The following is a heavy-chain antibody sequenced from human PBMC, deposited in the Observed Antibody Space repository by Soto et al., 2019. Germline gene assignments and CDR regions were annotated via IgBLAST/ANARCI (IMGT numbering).Heavy chain of an antibody. V-gene: IGHV5-51*03. J-gene: IGHJ4*02. Sequence: EVQLVQSGAEVTKPGESLKISCKASGYSFTTYWIGWVRQLPGKGLEWMGVIYPGDSDIRYSPSFQGQVTISADKSISTAYLHWSSLKASDTAIYYCARRVYGYSYADWGQGTLVTVSS. CDR1: GYSFTTYW. CDR2: IYPGDSDI. CDR3: ARRVYGYSYAD. D-gene: IGHD5-18*01.